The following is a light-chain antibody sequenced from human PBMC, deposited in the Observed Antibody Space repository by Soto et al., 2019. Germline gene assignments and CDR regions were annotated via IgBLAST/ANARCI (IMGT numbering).Light chain of an antibody. J-gene: IGKJ4*01. Sequence: DIQLTQSPSFLSASVGDRVTITCRASQGFSSNLAWYQQKPGKAPKLLIYAASRLQSGVPSRFSGSGSGTEFTLTISSLQPEDFATYYCQPRNSYPPRTFGGGTKVEIK. V-gene: IGKV1-9*01. CDR1: QGFSSN. CDR3: QPRNSYPPRT. CDR2: AAS.